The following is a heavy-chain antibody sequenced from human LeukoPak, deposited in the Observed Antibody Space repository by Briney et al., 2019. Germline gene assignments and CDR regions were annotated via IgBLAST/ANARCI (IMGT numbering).Heavy chain of an antibody. D-gene: IGHD3-9*01. Sequence: SETLSLTCTVSGGSISSYYWSWIWQPPGKGLEWIGYIYYSGSTNYNPSLKSRVTISVDTSKNQFSLKLSSVTAADTAVYYCARSAYDILTGYYTDYFDYWGQGTLVTVSS. CDR3: ARSAYDILTGYYTDYFDY. CDR1: GGSISSYY. J-gene: IGHJ4*02. CDR2: IYYSGST. V-gene: IGHV4-59*08.